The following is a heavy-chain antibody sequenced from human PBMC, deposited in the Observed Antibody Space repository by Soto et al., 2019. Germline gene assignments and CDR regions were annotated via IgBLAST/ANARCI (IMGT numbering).Heavy chain of an antibody. D-gene: IGHD6-19*01. Sequence: GSLRLSCAASGFTFSSYGMHWVRQAPVKGLEWVAVISYDGSNKYYADSVKGRFTISRDNSKNTLYLQMNSLRAEDTAVYYCAKDMTAVAGPRDYWGQGTLVTVSS. CDR1: GFTFSSYG. CDR2: ISYDGSNK. CDR3: AKDMTAVAGPRDY. V-gene: IGHV3-30*18. J-gene: IGHJ4*02.